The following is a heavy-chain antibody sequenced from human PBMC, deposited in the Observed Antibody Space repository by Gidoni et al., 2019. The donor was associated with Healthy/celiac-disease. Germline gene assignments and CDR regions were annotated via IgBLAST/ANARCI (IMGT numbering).Heavy chain of an antibody. CDR3: ARSYVPTSPTFQDAFDI. CDR1: GSTFSSSA. D-gene: IGHD3-16*01. V-gene: IGHV1-69*01. J-gene: IGHJ3*02. Sequence: QVQLVQSGAEEKTPGSSVKVSCKASGSTFSSSAISWVRQDPGQVLEWMGGIIPIFGTANYAQKFQGRVTITADDATSTAYMELSSLRSEDTAVYYCARSYVPTSPTFQDAFDIWGQGTMVTVSS. CDR2: IIPIFGTA.